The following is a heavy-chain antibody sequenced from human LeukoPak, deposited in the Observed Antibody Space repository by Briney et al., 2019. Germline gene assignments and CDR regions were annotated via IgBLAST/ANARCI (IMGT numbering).Heavy chain of an antibody. CDR3: ARHMAAPLEDAFDI. Sequence: SETLSLTCTVSGGSISSGGYYWSWIRQPPGKGLEWIGYIYHSGSTYYNPSLKSRVTISVDRSKNQFSLKLSSVTAADTAVYYCARHMAAPLEDAFDIWGQGTMVTVSS. CDR2: IYHSGST. CDR1: GGSISSGGYY. V-gene: IGHV4-30-2*01. D-gene: IGHD6-6*01. J-gene: IGHJ3*02.